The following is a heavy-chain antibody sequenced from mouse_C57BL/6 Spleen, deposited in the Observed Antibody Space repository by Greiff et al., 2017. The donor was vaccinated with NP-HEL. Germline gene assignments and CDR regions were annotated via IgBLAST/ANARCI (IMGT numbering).Heavy chain of an antibody. J-gene: IGHJ2*01. CDR1: GYAFSSYW. CDR3: ARRGGTGYYCDY. CDR2: IYPGDGDT. D-gene: IGHD3-1*01. V-gene: IGHV1-80*01. Sequence: VQLQQSGAELVKPGASVKISCKASGYAFSSYWMNWVKQRPGKGLEWIGQIYPGDGDTNYNGKFKGKATLSADKSSSTAYMQLSSLTSEDSAVYFCARRGGTGYYCDYWGQGTTLTVSS.